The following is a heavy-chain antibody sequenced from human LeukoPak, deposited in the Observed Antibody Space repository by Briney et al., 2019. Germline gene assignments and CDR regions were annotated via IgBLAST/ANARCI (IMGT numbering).Heavy chain of an antibody. D-gene: IGHD5-12*01. Sequence: AGSLRLSCAASGFSFSTYGMHWVRQAPGKGLEWVAVIWYDGSKKYYADSVKGRFTISRDNSKNTLYLQMNSLRAEDTAVYYCARGNHGNSCSFDYWGQGTLGTLSS. V-gene: IGHV3-33*01. CDR3: ARGNHGNSCSFDY. J-gene: IGHJ4*02. CDR2: IWYDGSKK. CDR1: GFSFSTYG.